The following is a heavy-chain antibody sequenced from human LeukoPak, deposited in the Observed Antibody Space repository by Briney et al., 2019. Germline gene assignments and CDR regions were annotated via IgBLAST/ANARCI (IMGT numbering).Heavy chain of an antibody. J-gene: IGHJ4*02. CDR3: AKDQWREYYFDY. Sequence: GGSLRLSCAASGFTFSSYSMNWVRQAPGKGLEWVAFIRYDGSNKYYADSVKGRFTISRDNSKNTLYLQMNSLRAEDTAVYYCAKDQWREYYFDYWGQGTLVTVSS. CDR2: IRYDGSNK. CDR1: GFTFSSYS. D-gene: IGHD2-8*01. V-gene: IGHV3-30*02.